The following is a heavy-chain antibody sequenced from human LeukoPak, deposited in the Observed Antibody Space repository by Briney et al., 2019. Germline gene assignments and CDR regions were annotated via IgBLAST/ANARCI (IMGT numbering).Heavy chain of an antibody. D-gene: IGHD2-2*01. CDR2: ISAYNGNT. J-gene: IGHJ4*02. V-gene: IGHV1-18*04. CDR3: ARALGYCSSTSCLYDY. CDR1: GYTFTSYG. Sequence: GASVKVSCKASGYTFTSYGISWVRQAPGQGLEWMGWISAYNGNTNYAQKLRGRVTMTTDTSTSTAYMELRSLRSDDTAVYYCARALGYCSSTSCLYDYWGQGTLVTVSS.